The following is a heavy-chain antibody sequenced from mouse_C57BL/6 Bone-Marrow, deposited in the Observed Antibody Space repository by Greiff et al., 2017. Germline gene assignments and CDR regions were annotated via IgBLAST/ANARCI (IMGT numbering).Heavy chain of an antibody. J-gene: IGHJ3*01. CDR1: GYTFTDYN. Sequence: EVQRVESGPELVKPGASVKMSCKASGYTFTDYNMHWVKQSHGKSLEWIGYINPNNGGTSYNQKFKGKATLTVNKSSSTAYMELRSLTSEDSAVYYCVRGARLLLTWFAYWGQGTLVTVSA. CDR2: INPNNGGT. D-gene: IGHD2-3*01. CDR3: VRGARLLLTWFAY. V-gene: IGHV1-22*01.